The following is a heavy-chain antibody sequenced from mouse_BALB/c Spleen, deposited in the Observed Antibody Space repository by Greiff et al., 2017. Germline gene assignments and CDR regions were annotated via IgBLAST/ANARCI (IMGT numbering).Heavy chain of an antibody. CDR1: GYTFTSYW. J-gene: IGHJ4*01. CDR2: IYPGDGDT. CDR3: ARGMMGRDYAMDY. V-gene: IGHV1-87*01. D-gene: IGHD2-3*01. Sequence: QVQLQQSGAELARPGASVKLSCKASGYTFTSYWMQWVKQRPGQGLEWIGAIYPGDGDTRYTQKFKGKATLTADKSSSTAYMQLSSLASEDSAVYYCARGMMGRDYAMDYWGQGTSVTVSS.